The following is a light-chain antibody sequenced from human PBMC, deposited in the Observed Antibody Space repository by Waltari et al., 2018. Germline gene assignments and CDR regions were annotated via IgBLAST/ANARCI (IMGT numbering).Light chain of an antibody. J-gene: IGLJ2*01. CDR2: MNN. Sequence: QSVLTQPPSASGTPGQRVPISCSGNSPHSGGNYVNCYQHLPGTDPKLLIYMNNQRPSGVPDRFSCSNSGTSASLAISGLRSEDEADYYCAAWDDSLSGVVFGGGTKLTVL. CDR1: SPHSGGNY. CDR3: AAWDDSLSGVV. V-gene: IGLV1-47*01.